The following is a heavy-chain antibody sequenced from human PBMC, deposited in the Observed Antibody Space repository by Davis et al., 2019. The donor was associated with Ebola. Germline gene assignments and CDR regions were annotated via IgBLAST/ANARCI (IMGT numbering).Heavy chain of an antibody. V-gene: IGHV1-2*06. J-gene: IGHJ5*02. CDR1: GYTFTGYY. D-gene: IGHD6-6*01. CDR2: INPNSGGT. CDR3: ASPSLAAPRGFDP. Sequence: AASVKVSCKASGYTFTGYYMHWVRQAPGQGLEWMGRINPNSGGTNYAQKFQGRVTMTRDTSISTAYMELSSLRSEDTAVYYCASPSLAAPRGFDPWGQGTLVTVSS.